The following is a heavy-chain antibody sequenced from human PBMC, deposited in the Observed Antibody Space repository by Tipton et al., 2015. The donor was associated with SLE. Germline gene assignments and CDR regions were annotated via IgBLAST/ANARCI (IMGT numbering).Heavy chain of an antibody. J-gene: IGHJ4*02. D-gene: IGHD5-24*01. CDR2: IYHSGTT. CDR1: GFSISSYY. CDR3: VRLELPATKADY. V-gene: IGHV4-38-2*02. Sequence: TLSLTCTVSGFSISSYYWGWIRQPPGKGLEWLGTIYHSGTTYYNPPLKGRLTLSIDTSKNQFSLKLSSVTAADTAVYYCVRLELPATKADYWGPGTLVTVSS.